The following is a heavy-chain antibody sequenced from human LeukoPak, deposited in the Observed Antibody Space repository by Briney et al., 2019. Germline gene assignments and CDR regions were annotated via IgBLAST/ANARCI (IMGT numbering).Heavy chain of an antibody. V-gene: IGHV4-59*08. CDR1: GDSISTYY. J-gene: IGHJ4*02. CDR3: ARRAINSVMFDY. D-gene: IGHD3-16*01. CDR2: IHYSGST. Sequence: SETLSLTCTVSGDSISTYYWSWIRQPPGKGLEWIGYIHYSGSTNYNPPLRSRVTISVDTSKNQFSLKLSSATAADTAVYFCARRAINSVMFDYWGQGTLVTVSS.